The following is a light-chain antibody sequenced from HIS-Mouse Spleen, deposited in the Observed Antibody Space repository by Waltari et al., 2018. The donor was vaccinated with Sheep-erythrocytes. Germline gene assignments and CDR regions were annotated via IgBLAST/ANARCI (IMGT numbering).Light chain of an antibody. V-gene: IGLV3-1*01. J-gene: IGLJ2*01. CDR2: QDS. CDR3: QAWDSSTVV. Sequence: SYELTQPPSVSVSPGQTASITCSGDKLGDKYACWYQQKPGQSPVLVIYQDSKRHQGIPERFSGSNSGNTATLTISGTRSMDEADYYCQAWDSSTVVFGGGTKLTVL. CDR1: KLGDKY.